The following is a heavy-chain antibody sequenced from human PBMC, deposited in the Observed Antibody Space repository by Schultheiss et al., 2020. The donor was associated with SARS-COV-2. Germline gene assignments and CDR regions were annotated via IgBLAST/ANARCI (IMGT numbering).Heavy chain of an antibody. V-gene: IGHV1-69*04. Sequence: SVKVSCKASGGTFSSYAISWVRQAPGQGLEWMGRIIPILGIANYAQKFQGRVTITADKSTSTAYMELSSLRSEDTAVYYCARVCGPYPRSTKYGMDVWGQGTTVTVSS. J-gene: IGHJ6*02. CDR3: ARVCGPYPRSTKYGMDV. D-gene: IGHD2-21*01. CDR2: IIPILGIA. CDR1: GGTFSSYA.